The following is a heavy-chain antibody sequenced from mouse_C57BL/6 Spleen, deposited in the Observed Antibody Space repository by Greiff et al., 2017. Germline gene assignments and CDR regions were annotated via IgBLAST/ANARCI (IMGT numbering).Heavy chain of an antibody. Sequence: EVMPAASEGGLVQPRSSMKLFCTASGFTFSDYYMAWVRQVPEKGLEWDANIYYDGSSTYYLDSFKSRLIISRDNAKNILYLQVSRLKSEDTATYYCAGSGLWYFDVWGTGTTVTVSS. D-gene: IGHD3-1*01. J-gene: IGHJ1*03. CDR1: GFTFSDYY. CDR2: IYYDGSST. CDR3: AGSGLWYFDV. V-gene: IGHV5-16*01.